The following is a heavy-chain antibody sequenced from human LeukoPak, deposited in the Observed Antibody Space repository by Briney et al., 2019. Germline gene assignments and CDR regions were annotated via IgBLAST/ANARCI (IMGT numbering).Heavy chain of an antibody. Sequence: SVKVSCKASGGTFSSYAISWVRQAPGQGIQWMGEIIPIFGTTNYAQKFQGRLTITTDESTSIAYMELSSLRSDDTAVYYCARHGGITIFGVAQPGGAFDIWGQGTVVTVSS. J-gene: IGHJ3*02. CDR3: ARHGGITIFGVAQPGGAFDI. D-gene: IGHD3-3*01. V-gene: IGHV1-69*05. CDR2: IIPIFGTT. CDR1: GGTFSSYA.